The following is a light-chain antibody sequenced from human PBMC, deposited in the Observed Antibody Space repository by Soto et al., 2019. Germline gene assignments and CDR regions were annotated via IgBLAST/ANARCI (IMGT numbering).Light chain of an antibody. CDR3: AAWDDSLNGFYV. V-gene: IGLV1-44*01. Sequence: QPVLTQPPSASGTPGQRVTISCSGSSSNIGSNTVNWYQQLPGTAPKLLIYSNNQRPSGVPDRFSGSKSGTSASLAISGLQSEYEADYYCAAWDDSLNGFYVFGTGTKLTVL. CDR2: SNN. CDR1: SSNIGSNT. J-gene: IGLJ1*01.